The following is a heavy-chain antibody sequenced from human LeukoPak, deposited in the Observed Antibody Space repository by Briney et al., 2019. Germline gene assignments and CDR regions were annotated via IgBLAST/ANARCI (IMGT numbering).Heavy chain of an antibody. V-gene: IGHV1-69*13. CDR2: IIPIFGTA. CDR3: AREWKVVPAAKYGVNAFDI. CDR1: GGTFGSYA. J-gene: IGHJ3*02. D-gene: IGHD2-2*01. Sequence: GASVKVSCKASGGTFGSYAISWVRQAPGQGLEWMGGIIPIFGTANYAQKFQGRVTITADESTSTAYMELSSLRSEDTAVYYCAREWKVVPAAKYGVNAFDIWGQGTMVTVSS.